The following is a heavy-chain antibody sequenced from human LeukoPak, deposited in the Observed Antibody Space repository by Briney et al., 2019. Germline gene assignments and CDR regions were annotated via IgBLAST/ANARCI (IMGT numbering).Heavy chain of an antibody. CDR1: GFTFSSFS. D-gene: IGHD5-18*01. CDR2: ISYDGTNK. Sequence: GGSLRLSCAASGFTFSSFSMHWVRQAPGKGLEWVAVISYDGTNKYYADSVKGRFTVSRDDSKNTLYLQMNSLRTEDTAVYYCAKSGPDVYGYFPFDYWGQGTLVTVSS. J-gene: IGHJ4*02. CDR3: AKSGPDVYGYFPFDY. V-gene: IGHV3-30*04.